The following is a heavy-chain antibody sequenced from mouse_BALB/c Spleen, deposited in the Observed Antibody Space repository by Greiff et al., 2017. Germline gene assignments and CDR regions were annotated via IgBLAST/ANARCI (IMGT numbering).Heavy chain of an antibody. D-gene: IGHD1-1*01. Sequence: DVKLQESGAELVKPGASVKLSCTASGFNIKDTYMHWVKQRPEQGLEWIGRIDPANGNTKYDPKFQGKATITADTSSNTAYLQLSSLTSEDTAVYYCARDYYGRGYYFDYWGQGTTLTVSS. CDR2: IDPANGNT. CDR3: ARDYYGRGYYFDY. J-gene: IGHJ2*01. CDR1: GFNIKDTY. V-gene: IGHV14-3*02.